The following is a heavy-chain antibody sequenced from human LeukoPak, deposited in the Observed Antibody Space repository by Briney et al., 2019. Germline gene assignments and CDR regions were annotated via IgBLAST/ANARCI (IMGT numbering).Heavy chain of an antibody. CDR2: ISGSGGST. CDR3: AKAYGDLFLFDY. Sequence: PGGSLRLSCAASGFTFSSYAMSWVRQAPGKGLEWVSAISGSGGSTYYAASVKGRFTISRDSSNNALYMQMNNLRAEDTAVYYCAKAYGDLFLFDYWGQGTLVTVSS. CDR1: GFTFSSYA. V-gene: IGHV3-23*01. J-gene: IGHJ4*02. D-gene: IGHD4-17*01.